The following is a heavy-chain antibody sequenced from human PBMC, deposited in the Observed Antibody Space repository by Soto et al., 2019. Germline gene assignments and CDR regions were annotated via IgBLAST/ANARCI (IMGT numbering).Heavy chain of an antibody. D-gene: IGHD3-22*01. CDR3: ARDWKGMIVEGPYWYFDL. V-gene: IGHV3-21*01. CDR2: ISSSSSYI. J-gene: IGHJ2*01. Sequence: EVQLVESGGGLVKPGGSLRLSCAASGFTFSSYSMNWVRQAPGKGLEWVSSISSSSSYIYYADSVKGRFTISRDNAKNSLYLQMNSLRAEDTAVYYCARDWKGMIVEGPYWYFDLWGRGTLVTVSS. CDR1: GFTFSSYS.